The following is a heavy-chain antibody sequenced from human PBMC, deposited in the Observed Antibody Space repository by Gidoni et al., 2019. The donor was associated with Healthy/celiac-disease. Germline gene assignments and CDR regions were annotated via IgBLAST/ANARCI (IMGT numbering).Heavy chain of an antibody. J-gene: IGHJ4*02. CDR3: ARDLYDEPAASN. Sequence: QVQLVQSGAEVKTPGASVKVSCKASGYTFTGYYMNWVRQAPGQGLGWMGRINPNSGGTNYAQKFQGRVTMTRDTSISTAYMELSRLRSDDTAVYYCARDLYDEPAASNWGQGTLVTVSS. CDR2: INPNSGGT. V-gene: IGHV1-2*06. D-gene: IGHD2-2*01. CDR1: GYTFTGYY.